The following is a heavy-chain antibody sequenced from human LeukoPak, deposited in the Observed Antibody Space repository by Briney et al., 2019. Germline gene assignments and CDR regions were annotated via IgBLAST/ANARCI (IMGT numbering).Heavy chain of an antibody. CDR3: ATDTTGGSYCDH. CDR1: GYTFTSYG. D-gene: IGHD1-26*01. V-gene: IGHV1-18*01. J-gene: IGHJ4*02. Sequence: ASVKVSCTASGYTFTSYGISWVRQAPGQGLEWMGWINTYNGNTKYAQKLQGRVTMTTDTSTSTAYMELRSLRSDDTAVYYCATDTTGGSYCDHWGQGSLVTVSS. CDR2: INTYNGNT.